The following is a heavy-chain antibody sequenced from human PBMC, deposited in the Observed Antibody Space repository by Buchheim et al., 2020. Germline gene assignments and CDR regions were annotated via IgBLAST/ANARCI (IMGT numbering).Heavy chain of an antibody. Sequence: QVQLVESGGGVVQPGRSLRLSCAASGFTFSSYGMHWVRQAPGKGLEWVAVISYDGSNKYYAESVKGRFTISRDNSKNTLYLQMNSLRAEDTAVYYCAKAGGPLTYGDYGMDVWGQGTT. V-gene: IGHV3-30*18. D-gene: IGHD4-17*01. CDR3: AKAGGPLTYGDYGMDV. J-gene: IGHJ6*02. CDR2: ISYDGSNK. CDR1: GFTFSSYG.